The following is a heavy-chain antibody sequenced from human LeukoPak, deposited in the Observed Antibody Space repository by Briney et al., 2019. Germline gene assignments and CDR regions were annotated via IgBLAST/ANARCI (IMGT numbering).Heavy chain of an antibody. J-gene: IGHJ4*02. CDR2: ISSNGGST. V-gene: IGHV3-64D*06. Sequence: GGSHRLSCSASGFTFSSYAMHWVRQAPGKGLEYVSAISSNGGSTYYADSVKGRFTISRHNSKNTLYLQMSSLRAEDTAVYYCVKTMTTWEDYWGQGTLVIVSS. CDR3: VKTMTTWEDY. D-gene: IGHD2/OR15-2a*01. CDR1: GFTFSSYA.